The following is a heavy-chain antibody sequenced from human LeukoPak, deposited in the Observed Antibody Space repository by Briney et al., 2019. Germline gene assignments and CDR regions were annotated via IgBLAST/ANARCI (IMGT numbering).Heavy chain of an antibody. CDR1: GFTFSNYS. CDR3: ARAEALKFRDFDY. Sequence: PGGSLRLSCAASGFTFSNYSMNWVRQAPGKGLEWGSSIPSSGSYIYYADSVKGRFTISRDNARNSLYLQMNSLRAEDTAIYYCARAEALKFRDFDYWGQGTLVTVSS. CDR2: IPSSGSYI. V-gene: IGHV3-21*01. J-gene: IGHJ4*02.